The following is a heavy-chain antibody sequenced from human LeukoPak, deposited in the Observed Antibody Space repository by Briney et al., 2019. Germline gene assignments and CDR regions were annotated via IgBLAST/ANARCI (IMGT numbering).Heavy chain of an antibody. CDR3: ARDPCDYGGSGRIGWFDP. J-gene: IGHJ5*02. D-gene: IGHD4-23*01. Sequence: SETLSLTCSVCSGSISLYYWSWITQPAGKGLEWIGRIYTSGGTNYNPSLKSRVTISVDKSKNQFSLKLSSVTAADTAVYYCARDPCDYGGSGRIGWFDPWGQGTLVTVSS. V-gene: IGHV4-4*07. CDR2: IYTSGGT. CDR1: SGSISLYY.